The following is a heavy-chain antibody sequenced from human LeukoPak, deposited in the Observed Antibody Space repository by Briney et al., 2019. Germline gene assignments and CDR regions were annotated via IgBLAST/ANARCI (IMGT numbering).Heavy chain of an antibody. CDR3: AREIGGYYAAY. J-gene: IGHJ4*02. Sequence: GGSLRLSCAASGFNVVNYAMNWVRQAPGKGLDWVALISYDGSFQSYADSVKARFTISRDSSANTVSLQMNSLRDDDTAMYYCAREIGGYYAAYWGQGILVTDSS. D-gene: IGHD3-3*01. V-gene: IGHV3-30-3*01. CDR1: GFNVVNYA. CDR2: ISYDGSFQ.